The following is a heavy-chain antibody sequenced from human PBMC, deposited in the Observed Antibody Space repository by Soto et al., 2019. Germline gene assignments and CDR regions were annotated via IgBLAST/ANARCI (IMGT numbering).Heavy chain of an antibody. V-gene: IGHV1-69*12. CDR2: IIPIFGTA. D-gene: IGHD5-18*01. Sequence: QVQLVQSGAEVKKPGSSVKVSCKASGGTFSRHTISWVRQAPGQGLEWMGGIIPIFGTANYAQKFQGRVTITADESTSTGYMELSSLRSEDTAVYYCARSATYSCGWGDDYWGQGTLVTVSS. CDR1: GGTFSRHT. J-gene: IGHJ4*02. CDR3: ARSATYSCGWGDDY.